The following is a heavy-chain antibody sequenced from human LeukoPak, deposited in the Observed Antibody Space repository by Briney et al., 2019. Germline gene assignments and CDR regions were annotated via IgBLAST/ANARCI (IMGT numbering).Heavy chain of an antibody. CDR1: GGSISSSSYY. Sequence: PSETLSLTCTVSGGSISSSSYYWGWIRQPPGKGLEWIGSIYYSGSTYYNPSLKSRVTTSVDTSKNQFSLKLSSVTAADTAVYYCAASVVTLFDYWGQGTLVTVSS. CDR2: IYYSGST. V-gene: IGHV4-39*01. D-gene: IGHD3-22*01. CDR3: AASVVTLFDY. J-gene: IGHJ4*02.